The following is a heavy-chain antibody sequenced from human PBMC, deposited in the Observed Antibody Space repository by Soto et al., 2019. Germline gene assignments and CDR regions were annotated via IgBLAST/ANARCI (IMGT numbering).Heavy chain of an antibody. J-gene: IGHJ6*02. D-gene: IGHD5-12*01. CDR1: GYTFTRSG. Sequence: QVQLVQSGAEVKKPGASVKVSCKASGYTFTRSGISWVRQAPGQGPEWMGWISSYNGDTNYAQTFQGRVTMTTDTYTRTAYMELRSLRSDDTAVYYCAREGVATYYYYGMDVWGHGTQVTVSS. CDR2: ISSYNGDT. CDR3: AREGVATYYYYGMDV. V-gene: IGHV1-18*01.